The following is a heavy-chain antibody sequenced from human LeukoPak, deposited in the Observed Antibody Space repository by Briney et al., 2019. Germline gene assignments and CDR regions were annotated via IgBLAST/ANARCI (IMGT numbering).Heavy chain of an antibody. J-gene: IGHJ6*03. D-gene: IGHD5-12*01. Sequence: PGVSLRLSCAASGFTFSPFAVIWVRQPPGKGLEWVSSIFPSGGEIHYADSVRVRFTISRDNSKSTLSMQMNSLRAEDTAIYYCAKGSGYEAQYYYYYMDVWGKGTTVTISS. V-gene: IGHV3-23*01. CDR2: IFPSGGEI. CDR3: AKGSGYEAQYYYYYMDV. CDR1: GFTFSPFA.